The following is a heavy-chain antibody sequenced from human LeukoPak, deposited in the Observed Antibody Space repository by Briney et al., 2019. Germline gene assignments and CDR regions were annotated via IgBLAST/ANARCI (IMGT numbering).Heavy chain of an antibody. D-gene: IGHD6-13*01. V-gene: IGHV4-61*02. CDR2: IYTSGST. Sequence: SQTLSLTCTVSGGSISTGSYYWNWIRQPAGKGLEWIGRIYTSGSTNYNPSLKSRVTLSVDTSKNQFSLKLNSVAAADTAVYYCARVARSMSSSSEDSWGQGTLVTVSS. J-gene: IGHJ4*02. CDR3: ARVARSMSSSSEDS. CDR1: GGSISTGSYY.